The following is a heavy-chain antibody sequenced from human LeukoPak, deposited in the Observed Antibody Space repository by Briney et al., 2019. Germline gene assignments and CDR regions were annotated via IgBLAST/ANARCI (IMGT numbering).Heavy chain of an antibody. CDR1: GGSINNFY. V-gene: IGHV4-59*01. Sequence: SETLSLTCTVSGGSINNFYWYWVRQPPGKGLEWIGYIYCTGSTNYNPSLKSRVTISVDTSKNLFSLRLTYLTAADTAVYYCARVGGSGSSFDYWGQGTQVTVSS. CDR2: IYCTGST. D-gene: IGHD3-10*01. J-gene: IGHJ4*02. CDR3: ARVGGSGSSFDY.